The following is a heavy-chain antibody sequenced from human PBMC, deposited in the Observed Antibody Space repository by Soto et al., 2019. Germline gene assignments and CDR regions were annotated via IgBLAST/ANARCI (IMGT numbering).Heavy chain of an antibody. Sequence: GGALRLCCAGSGFTFSDYYMTWIRQAPGKGLEWVSYINTLSSAIYYADSVKGRFTISRDNAKNSLYLQMNSLRAEDTAAYYCARRLQWQLRPLDSWGRGSLVTVSS. CDR2: INTLSSAI. CDR1: GFTFSDYY. CDR3: ARRLQWQLRPLDS. D-gene: IGHD6-19*01. V-gene: IGHV3-11*01. J-gene: IGHJ4*02.